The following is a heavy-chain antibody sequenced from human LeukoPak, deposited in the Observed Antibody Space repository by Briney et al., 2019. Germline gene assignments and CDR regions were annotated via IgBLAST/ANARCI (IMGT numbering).Heavy chain of an antibody. J-gene: IGHJ4*02. V-gene: IGHV3-11*06. Sequence: GGSLRLSCAASGFTFSDYYMSWIRQAPGKGLEWVSYISSSSIYTNYADSVKSRFTISTDNAKNSLYLQMNSLRAEDTAVYYCANGWIVGATTDWEYYFDYWGQGTLVTVSS. D-gene: IGHD1-26*01. CDR3: ANGWIVGATTDWEYYFDY. CDR1: GFTFSDYY. CDR2: ISSSSIYT.